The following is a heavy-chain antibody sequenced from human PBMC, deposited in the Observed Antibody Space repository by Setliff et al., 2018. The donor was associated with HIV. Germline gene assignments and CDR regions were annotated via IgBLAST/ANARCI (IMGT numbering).Heavy chain of an antibody. CDR1: GYTVTRYS. J-gene: IGHJ3*02. CDR3: ARASGGNSVENGFDI. V-gene: IGHV1-46*01. Sequence: ASVKVSCKASGYTVTRYSMHWVRQAPGQGLEWMGIIDPSGGSTNYAQKFHGRVTMTTDTSTRTAYMEMRGLTYDDTAVYYCARASGGNSVENGFDIWGQGTMVTVSS. CDR2: IDPSGGST. D-gene: IGHD1-26*01.